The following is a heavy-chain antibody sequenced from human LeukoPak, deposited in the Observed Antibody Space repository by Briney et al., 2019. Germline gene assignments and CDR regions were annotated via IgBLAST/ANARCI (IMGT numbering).Heavy chain of an antibody. CDR3: AKDPPYLEWLLNYFDY. CDR2: IRYDGSNK. D-gene: IGHD3-3*01. Sequence: PGGSLRLSCAASGFTFSSYGMRWVRQAPGKGLEWVAFIRYDGSNKYYADSVKGRFTISRDNSKNTLYLQMNSPRAEDTAVYYCAKDPPYLEWLLNYFDYWGQGTLVTVSS. J-gene: IGHJ4*02. V-gene: IGHV3-30*02. CDR1: GFTFSSYG.